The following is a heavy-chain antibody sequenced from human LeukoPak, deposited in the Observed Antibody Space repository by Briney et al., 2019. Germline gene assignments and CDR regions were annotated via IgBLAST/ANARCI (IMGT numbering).Heavy chain of an antibody. CDR3: ASGGYSSGWYLDY. CDR2: INPSGGST. V-gene: IGHV1-46*01. J-gene: IGHJ4*02. D-gene: IGHD6-19*01. Sequence: ASVKVPCKASGYTFTSYGISWVRQAPGQGLEWMGIINPSGGSTSYAQKFQGRVTMTRDMSTSTVYMELSSLRSEDTAVYYCASGGYSSGWYLDYWGQGTLVTVSS. CDR1: GYTFTSYG.